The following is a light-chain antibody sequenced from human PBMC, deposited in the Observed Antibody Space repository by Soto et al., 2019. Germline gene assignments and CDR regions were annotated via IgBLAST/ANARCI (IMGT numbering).Light chain of an antibody. CDR2: EVS. J-gene: IGLJ1*01. CDR3: SSYTSSSTLYV. V-gene: IGLV2-14*01. CDR1: SSDVGGYNY. Sequence: QSALTQPASVSGSPGQSITISCTGTSSDVGGYNYVSWYQQYPGKVPKLMIYEVSNRPSGVSNRFSGSKSGNTAALTISGLQAEDEADYYCSSYTSSSTLYVFGTGTKLTVL.